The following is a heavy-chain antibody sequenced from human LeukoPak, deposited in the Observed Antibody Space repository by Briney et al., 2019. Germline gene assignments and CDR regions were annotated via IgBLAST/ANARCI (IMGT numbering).Heavy chain of an antibody. D-gene: IGHD3-10*01. CDR2: INWNGGST. CDR1: GFTFDDYG. CDR3: AREETTDYYGSGRGAFDI. V-gene: IGHV3-20*01. J-gene: IGHJ3*02. Sequence: PGGSLRLSCAASGFTFDDYGMSWVRQAPGKGLEWVSGINWNGGSTGYADSVKGRFTTSRDNAKNSLYLQMNSLRAEDTALYHCAREETTDYYGSGRGAFDIWGQGTMVTVSS.